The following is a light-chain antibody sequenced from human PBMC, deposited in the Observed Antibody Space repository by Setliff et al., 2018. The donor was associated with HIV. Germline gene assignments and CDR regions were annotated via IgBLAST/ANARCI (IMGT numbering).Light chain of an antibody. CDR1: SSDVGGYNY. J-gene: IGLJ3*02. CDR2: EVS. CDR3: TSYTSSTTLWV. Sequence: QSALAQPASVSGSPGQSITISCTGTSSDVGGYNYVSWYQQHPGKAPKLMISEVSNRPSGVSNRFSGSKSGSTASLTISGLQAEDEADYYCTSYTSSTTLWVFGGGTKVTVL. V-gene: IGLV2-14*01.